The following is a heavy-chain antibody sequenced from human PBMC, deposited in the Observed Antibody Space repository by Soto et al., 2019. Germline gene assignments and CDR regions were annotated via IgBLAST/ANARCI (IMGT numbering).Heavy chain of an antibody. CDR2: ISYDGSNK. CDR3: ARGFGDMVRGPRDAFDI. CDR1: GFTFSSYA. V-gene: IGHV3-30-3*01. J-gene: IGHJ3*02. Sequence: GGSLRLSCAASGFTFSSYAMHWVRQAPGKGLEWVAVISYDGSNKYYADSVKGRFTISRDNSKNTLYLQMNSLRAEDTAVYYCARGFGDMVRGPRDAFDIWGQGTMVTVSS. D-gene: IGHD3-10*01.